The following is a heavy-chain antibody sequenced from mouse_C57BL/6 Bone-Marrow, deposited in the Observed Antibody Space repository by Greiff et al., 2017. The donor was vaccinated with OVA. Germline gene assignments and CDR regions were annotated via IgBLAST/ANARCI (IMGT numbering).Heavy chain of an antibody. D-gene: IGHD1-1*01. Sequence: QVQLKQPGAELVMPGASVKLSCKASGYTFTSYWMHWVKQRPGQGLEWIGEIDPSDSYTNYNQKFKGKSTLTVDKSSSTAYMQLSSLTSEDSAVYYCARLNYYGSSYWFAYWGQGTLATVSA. CDR3: ARLNYYGSSYWFAY. J-gene: IGHJ3*01. CDR1: GYTFTSYW. V-gene: IGHV1-69*01. CDR2: IDPSDSYT.